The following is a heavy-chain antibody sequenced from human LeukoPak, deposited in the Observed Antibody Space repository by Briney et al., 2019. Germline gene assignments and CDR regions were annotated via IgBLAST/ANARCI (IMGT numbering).Heavy chain of an antibody. CDR2: ISGSSSTI. D-gene: IGHD6-6*01. J-gene: IGHJ4*02. V-gene: IGHV3-48*02. CDR1: GFTFSTYS. Sequence: GGSLRLPCAASGFTFSTYSMHWVRQAPGKGLEWVSYISGSSSTIYYADSLKGRFTISRDNAKSSLYLQMNSLRDEDTAVYYCARDKYSTIDYWGQGTLVTVST. CDR3: ARDKYSTIDY.